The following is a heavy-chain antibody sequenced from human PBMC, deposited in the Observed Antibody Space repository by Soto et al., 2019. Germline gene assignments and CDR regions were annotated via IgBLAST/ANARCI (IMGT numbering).Heavy chain of an antibody. CDR2: ISIRSDVI. V-gene: IGHV3-48*02. Sequence: EVQLVESGGGLVQPGGSLGLPCAASGFSFGIYTWNGFRRAPGRGLEWISYISIRSDVIYYADSLKGRFTVSRDNAKNSLYLQMNSLGDEDSAVYYCARPGQGVLFYYAMDVWGQGTTVTVSS. J-gene: IGHJ6*02. CDR1: GFSFGIYT. CDR3: ARPGQGVLFYYAMDV. D-gene: IGHD3-10*01.